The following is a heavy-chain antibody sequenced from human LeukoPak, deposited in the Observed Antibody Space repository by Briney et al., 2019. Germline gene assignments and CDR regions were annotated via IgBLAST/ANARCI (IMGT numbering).Heavy chain of an antibody. CDR2: IYYSGST. CDR3: ARYSGYDLNWFDP. Sequence: KPSETLSLTCTVCGGSISSYYWTWIRQPPGKGLEWIGYIYYSGSTNYNPSLKSRVTISVDTSKNQFSLKLSSVTAADTAVYYCARYSGYDLNWFDPWGQGTLVTVSS. D-gene: IGHD5-12*01. CDR1: GGSISSYY. J-gene: IGHJ5*02. V-gene: IGHV4-59*01.